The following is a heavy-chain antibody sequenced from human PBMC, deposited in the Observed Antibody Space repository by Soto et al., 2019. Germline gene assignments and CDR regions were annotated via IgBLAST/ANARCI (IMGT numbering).Heavy chain of an antibody. V-gene: IGHV3-73*01. Sequence: GGSLRLSCVVSGFSLSDSAIRWVRQASGKGLEWVGRVRSKTQNYATEFAASVRGRFTISRDESKKTIYLHMSGLKTEDTAVYYCTRHTVDYWGQGTPVTVSS. D-gene: IGHD4-4*01. CDR3: TRHTVDY. J-gene: IGHJ4*02. CDR2: VRSKTQNYAT. CDR1: GFSLSDSA.